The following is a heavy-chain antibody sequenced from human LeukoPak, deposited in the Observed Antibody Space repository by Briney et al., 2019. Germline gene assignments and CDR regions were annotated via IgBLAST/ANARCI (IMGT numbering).Heavy chain of an antibody. CDR1: GFTFSSHG. CDR3: AKGGSCSSTSCYHYYYYYYMDV. CDR2: IWYDGSNK. J-gene: IGHJ6*03. D-gene: IGHD2-2*01. Sequence: GGSLRLSCAASGFTFSSHGMHWVRQAPGKGLEWVAVIWYDGSNKYYADSVKGRFTISRDNSKNTLYLQMNSLRAEDTAVYYCAKGGSCSSTSCYHYYYYYYMDVWGKGTTVTVSS. V-gene: IGHV3-30*02.